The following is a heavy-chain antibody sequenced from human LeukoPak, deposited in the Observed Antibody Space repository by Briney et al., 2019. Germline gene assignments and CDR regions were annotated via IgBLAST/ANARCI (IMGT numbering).Heavy chain of an antibody. CDR3: ARSDTYYYDSSGEGPDY. CDR2: ISGSGGST. D-gene: IGHD3-22*01. Sequence: GGSLRLSCAASGFTFSSYGMSWVRQAPGKGLEWVSAISGSGGSTYYADSVRGRFTISRDNAKNTLYLQMNSLRAEDTAVYYCARSDTYYYDSSGEGPDYWGQGTLVAVSS. J-gene: IGHJ4*02. CDR1: GFTFSSYG. V-gene: IGHV3-23*01.